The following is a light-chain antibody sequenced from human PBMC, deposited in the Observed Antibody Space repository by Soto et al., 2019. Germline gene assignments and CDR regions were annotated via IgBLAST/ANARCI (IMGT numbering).Light chain of an antibody. CDR3: QQANSFPYS. Sequence: DIQITQSPFSLCASVGDRVTNTCRASEDISYCVAWYQQKPGKAPKLLIHAASILHRGVPSRFSGSGSGTDFTLTITGLQPEDFATYYCQQANSFPYSFGQGTKVDIK. CDR2: AAS. V-gene: IGKV1-12*02. CDR1: EDISYC. J-gene: IGKJ2*01.